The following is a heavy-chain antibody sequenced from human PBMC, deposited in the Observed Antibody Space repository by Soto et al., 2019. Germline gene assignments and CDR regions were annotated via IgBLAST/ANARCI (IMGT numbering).Heavy chain of an antibody. V-gene: IGHV1-8*01. J-gene: IGHJ6*01. CDR3: ARGSILWFGELGYYGMDV. CDR1: GYTFTSYD. D-gene: IGHD3-10*01. Sequence: QVQLVQSGAEVKKPGASVKVSCKASGYTFTSYDINWVRQATGQGLEWMGWMNPNSGNTGYAQKFQGRVTMTRNTSISKAYMELSSLRSEDTAVYYCARGSILWFGELGYYGMDVWGQGTTVTVSS. CDR2: MNPNSGNT.